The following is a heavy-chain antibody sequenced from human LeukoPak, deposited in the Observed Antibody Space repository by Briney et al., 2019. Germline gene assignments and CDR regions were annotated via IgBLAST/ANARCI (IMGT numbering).Heavy chain of an antibody. CDR1: GYRFITYG. Sequence: AASMKVSCKSSGYRFITYGLSWVRQAPGQGLEWMGCISAYNGNTNFAPKLQGRVTMTADTSTSTAYMELRSLRSDDTAVYYCARDVFEGFGERVIDVFDLWGQGTMVTVSS. V-gene: IGHV1-18*01. D-gene: IGHD3-10*01. J-gene: IGHJ3*01. CDR2: ISAYNGNT. CDR3: ARDVFEGFGERVIDVFDL.